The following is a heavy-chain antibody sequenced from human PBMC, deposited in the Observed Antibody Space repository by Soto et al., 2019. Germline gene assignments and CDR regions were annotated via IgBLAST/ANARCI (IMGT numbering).Heavy chain of an antibody. CDR1: GFTFSSYS. V-gene: IGHV3-21*01. J-gene: IGHJ6*02. CDR2: ISSSSFSI. Sequence: EVQLVESGGGLVKPGGSLRLSCAASGFTFSSYSMNWVRQAPGKGLEWVSSISSSSFSINYADSVKGRFSISRDNAQNSLHLQRNNLRDEDTAVYYCARNESSNIYGMDGWGQWTTVTVSS. D-gene: IGHD6-6*01. CDR3: ARNESSNIYGMDG.